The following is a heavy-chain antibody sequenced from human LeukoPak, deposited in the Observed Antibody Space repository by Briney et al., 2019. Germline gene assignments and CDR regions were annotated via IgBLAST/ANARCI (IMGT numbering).Heavy chain of an antibody. J-gene: IGHJ4*02. V-gene: IGHV3-23*01. CDR2: ITDDEDT. D-gene: IGHD1-1*01. CDR3: AKVDYWSPENYFDS. Sequence: GGSLRLSCVASGFPFRSYAMTWVRQTPRKGLESVSVITDDEDTYYADSVKGRFTISRDNSQNTVFLQMNSLRVEDTAVYYCAKVDYWSPENYFDSWGQGTLVTVSS. CDR1: GFPFRSYA.